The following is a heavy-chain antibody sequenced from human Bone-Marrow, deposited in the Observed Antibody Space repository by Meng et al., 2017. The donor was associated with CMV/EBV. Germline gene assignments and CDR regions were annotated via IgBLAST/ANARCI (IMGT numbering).Heavy chain of an antibody. CDR3: ASAWYGSGSLPFDY. CDR2: INSDGSST. Sequence: GGSLRLSCGTSGFIFSSYWMHWVRQAPGKGLVWVSRINSDGSSTSYADSVKGRFTISRDNAKNTLYLQMNSLRAEDTAVYYCASAWYGSGSLPFDYWGQGTLVTVSS. V-gene: IGHV3-74*01. J-gene: IGHJ4*02. CDR1: GFIFSSYW. D-gene: IGHD3-10*01.